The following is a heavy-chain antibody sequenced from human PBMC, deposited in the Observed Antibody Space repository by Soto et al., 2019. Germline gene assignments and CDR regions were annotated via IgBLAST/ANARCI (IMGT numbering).Heavy chain of an antibody. Sequence: QVLLVQSGAEVKKPGASVKVSCKASGYTFTTYYMHWVRQAPGQGLEWMGVINPSGDSTTYAQKFRGRFTMTMDTSTDTLFMELSSLRSEDTAVYYCARDWEFGYWGQGTLVTVSS. CDR2: INPSGDST. D-gene: IGHD3-10*01. CDR1: GYTFTTYY. J-gene: IGHJ4*02. CDR3: ARDWEFGY. V-gene: IGHV1-46*01.